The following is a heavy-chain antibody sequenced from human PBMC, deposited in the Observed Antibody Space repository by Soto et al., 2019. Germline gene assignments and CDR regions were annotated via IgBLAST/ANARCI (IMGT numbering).Heavy chain of an antibody. D-gene: IGHD1-20*01. J-gene: IGHJ4*02. CDR2: IYYSETT. CDR3: ASYNWNDDGDY. CDR1: GGSVSSGSYY. V-gene: IGHV4-61*01. Sequence: QVQLQESGPGLVKPSETLSLTCTVSGGSVSSGSYYWSWIRQPPGKGLEWIAYIYYSETTNYNPSLKSRVTISVDTSKNQFSLKLNSVTAADTAVYYCASYNWNDDGDYWGQGTLVTVSS.